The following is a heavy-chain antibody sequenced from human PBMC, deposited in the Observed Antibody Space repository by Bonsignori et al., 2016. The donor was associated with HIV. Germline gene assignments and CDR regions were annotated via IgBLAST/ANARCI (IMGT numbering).Heavy chain of an antibody. V-gene: IGHV4-39*07. D-gene: IGHD1-1*01. Sequence: GSLRLSCTVSGGSISSSSYYWGWIRQPPGKGLEWIGSIYYSGSTYYNPSLKSRVTISVDTSKNQFSLKLSSVTAADTAVYYCARVAGPTEYYFDYWGQGTLVTVSS. CDR3: ARVAGPTEYYFDY. J-gene: IGHJ4*02. CDR2: IYYSGST. CDR1: GGSISSSSYY.